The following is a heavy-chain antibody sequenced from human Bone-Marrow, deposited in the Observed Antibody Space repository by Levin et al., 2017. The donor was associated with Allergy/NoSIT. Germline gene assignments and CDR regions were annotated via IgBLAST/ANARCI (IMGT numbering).Heavy chain of an antibody. Sequence: PGASVKVSCKVSEYTLTELSVHWVRQAPGAGLEWMGGFDPEAGETVYAQKFQGRITMTEDSSRDTAYMELTRLTSDDTAVYFCATLGTVILTALHSWGQGSLVTVSS. J-gene: IGHJ4*02. CDR1: EYTLTELS. CDR3: ATLGTVILTALHS. V-gene: IGHV1-24*01. D-gene: IGHD3-22*01. CDR2: FDPEAGET.